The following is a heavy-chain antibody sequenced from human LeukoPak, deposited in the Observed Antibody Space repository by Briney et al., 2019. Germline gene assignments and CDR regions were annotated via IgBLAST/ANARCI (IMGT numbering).Heavy chain of an antibody. CDR3: AKDKGSVVTATLGLEY. CDR2: ISYDGSSE. J-gene: IGHJ4*02. D-gene: IGHD2-21*02. Sequence: GGSLRLSCAASGFTFSSYGMHWVRQAPGKGLEWVAVISYDGSSEDYADSVKGRFTISRDKSKNTLYLQMDSLRIEDTAVYYCAKDKGSVVTATLGLEYWGQGALVTVSS. V-gene: IGHV3-30*18. CDR1: GFTFSSYG.